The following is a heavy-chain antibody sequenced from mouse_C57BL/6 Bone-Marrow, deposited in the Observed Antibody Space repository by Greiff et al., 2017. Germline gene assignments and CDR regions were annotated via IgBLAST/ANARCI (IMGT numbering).Heavy chain of an antibody. CDR1: GFTFSDFY. D-gene: IGHD4-1*01. V-gene: IGHV7-1*01. Sequence: EVHLVESGGGLVQSGRSLRLSCATSGFTFSDFYMEWVRQAPGKGLEWIAASRNKANDYTTEYSASVKGRFIVSRDTSQSILYLQMNALRAEDTAIYYCARDASWDGDYAMDYWGQGTSVTVSS. J-gene: IGHJ4*01. CDR2: SRNKANDYTT. CDR3: ARDASWDGDYAMDY.